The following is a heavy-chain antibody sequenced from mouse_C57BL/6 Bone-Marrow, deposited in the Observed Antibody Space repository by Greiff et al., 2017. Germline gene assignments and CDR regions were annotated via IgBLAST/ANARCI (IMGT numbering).Heavy chain of an antibody. CDR3: ARQGRGYAMDY. Sequence: EVQVVESGGDLVKPGGSLKLSCAASGFTFSSYGMSWVRQTPDKRLEWVATISSGGSYTYYPDSVKGRFTISRDHAKNTLYLQMSSLKSEDTAMYYCARQGRGYAMDYWGQGTSVTVSS. CDR2: ISSGGSYT. V-gene: IGHV5-6*01. J-gene: IGHJ4*01. CDR1: GFTFSSYG.